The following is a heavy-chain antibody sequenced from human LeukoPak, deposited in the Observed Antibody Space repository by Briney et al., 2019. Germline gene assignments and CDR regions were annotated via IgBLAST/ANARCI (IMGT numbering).Heavy chain of an antibody. CDR2: ISSSSSTI. D-gene: IGHD2-15*01. J-gene: IGHJ4*02. CDR3: ARDPAGYCSGGSCYKE. CDR1: GFTFSSYS. Sequence: PGGSLRLSCAASGFTFSSYSMNWVRQAPGKGLEWVSYISSSSSTIYYADSVKGQFTISRDNAKNSLYLQMNSLRAEDTAVYYCARDPAGYCSGGSCYKEWGQGTLVTVSS. V-gene: IGHV3-48*01.